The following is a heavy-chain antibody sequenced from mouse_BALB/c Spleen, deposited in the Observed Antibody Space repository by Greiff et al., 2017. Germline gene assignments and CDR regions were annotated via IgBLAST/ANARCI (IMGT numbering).Heavy chain of an antibody. V-gene: IGHV5-17*02. CDR3: ARRLTGTGYFDY. CDR2: ISSGSSTI. D-gene: IGHD4-1*01. Sequence: EVKLVESGGGLVQPGGSRKLSCAASGFTFSSFGMHWVRQAPEKGLEWVAYISSGSSTIYYADTVKGRFTISRDNPKNTLFLQMTSLRSEDTAMYYCARRLTGTGYFDYWGQGTTLAVSS. CDR1: GFTFSSFG. J-gene: IGHJ2*01.